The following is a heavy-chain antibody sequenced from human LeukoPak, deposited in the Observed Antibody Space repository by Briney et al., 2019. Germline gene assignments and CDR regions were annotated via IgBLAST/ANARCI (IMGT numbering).Heavy chain of an antibody. D-gene: IGHD4-23*01. CDR2: IYPADSDS. Sequence: GESLKISCKGSGYSFSSYWIGWVRQMPGKGLEWMGIIYPADSDSRYSPSFQGQVTMSADESITTAYLQWSSLKASDTAMYYCARRKDYGGFDYWGQGTLVTVSS. V-gene: IGHV5-51*01. CDR1: GYSFSSYW. J-gene: IGHJ4*02. CDR3: ARRKDYGGFDY.